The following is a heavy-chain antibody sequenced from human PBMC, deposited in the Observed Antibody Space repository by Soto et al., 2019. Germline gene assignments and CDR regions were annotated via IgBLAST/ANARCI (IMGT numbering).Heavy chain of an antibody. D-gene: IGHD3-16*02. Sequence: GGSLRLSCAASGFTFDDYAMHWVRQAPGKGLEWVSGISWNSGSIGYADSVKGRFTISRDNAKNSLYLQMNSLRAEDTALYYCAKDVMITFGGVIPAGAFDIWGQGTMVTVSS. CDR2: ISWNSGSI. V-gene: IGHV3-9*01. J-gene: IGHJ3*02. CDR1: GFTFDDYA. CDR3: AKDVMITFGGVIPAGAFDI.